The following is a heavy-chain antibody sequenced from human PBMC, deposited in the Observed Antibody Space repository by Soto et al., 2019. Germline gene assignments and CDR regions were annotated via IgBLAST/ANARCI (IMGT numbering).Heavy chain of an antibody. D-gene: IGHD4-17*01. CDR3: AKGYGKTFDY. Sequence: GGSLRLSCAASGFTFDDYAMHWVRQAPGKGLEWVSGISWNSGSIGYADSVKGRFTISRDNAKNSLYLQMNSLRAEDTALYYCAKGYGKTFDYWGQGTLVTVSS. J-gene: IGHJ4*02. CDR1: GFTFDDYA. V-gene: IGHV3-9*01. CDR2: ISWNSGSI.